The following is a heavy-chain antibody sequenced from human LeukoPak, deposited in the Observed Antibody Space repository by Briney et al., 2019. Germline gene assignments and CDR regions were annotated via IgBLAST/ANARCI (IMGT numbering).Heavy chain of an antibody. D-gene: IGHD2-21*02. V-gene: IGHV3-23*01. CDR1: GFTFSRYA. CDR3: ATWAYCGGDCYSGLDS. CDR2: ISGSGGST. Sequence: GGALRLSCAASGFTFSRYAMSWVRQAPGKGLEWVSAISGSGGSTYYADSVKGRFTISRDNSKNTLYLQMNSLRAEDTAVYYCATWAYCGGDCYSGLDSWGQGTLVTVSS. J-gene: IGHJ4*02.